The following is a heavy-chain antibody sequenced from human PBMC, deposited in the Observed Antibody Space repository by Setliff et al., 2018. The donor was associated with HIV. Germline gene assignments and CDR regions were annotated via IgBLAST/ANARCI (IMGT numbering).Heavy chain of an antibody. CDR1: GFTFSTFE. J-gene: IGHJ4*02. CDR3: ARDDSSGSFPRPGFFDS. D-gene: IGHD3-22*01. Sequence: LRLSCVVSGFTFSTFEMNWPREAAGKGLEWISYIKTSGEIIKYADSVKRRFTISRDNAKNSLYLQMNNLRAEDTAVYFCARDDSSGSFPRPGFFDSWGRGTLVTVSS. CDR2: IKTSGEII. V-gene: IGHV3-48*03.